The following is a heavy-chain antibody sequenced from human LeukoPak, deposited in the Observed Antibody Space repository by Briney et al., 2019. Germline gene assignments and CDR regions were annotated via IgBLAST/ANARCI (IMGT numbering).Heavy chain of an antibody. J-gene: IGHJ4*02. V-gene: IGHV4-39*07. CDR2: IYYSGST. D-gene: IGHD6-6*01. CDR3: ARALGYSSSIDY. Sequence: PSETLSLTCTVSGGSISSSSYYWGWIRQPPGKGLEWIGSIYYSGSTYYNPSLKSRVTISVDTSKNQFSLKLSSVTAADTAVYYCARALGYSSSIDYWGQGTLVTVSS. CDR1: GGSISSSSYY.